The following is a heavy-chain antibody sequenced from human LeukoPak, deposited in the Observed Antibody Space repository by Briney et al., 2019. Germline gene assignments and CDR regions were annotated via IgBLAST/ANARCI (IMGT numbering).Heavy chain of an antibody. CDR3: ARDTMSTPDY. J-gene: IGHJ4*02. Sequence: GGSLRLSCAASGFTFKNYWMHWVRQAPGKGLVWVSRINSDGSSTTYADSVKGRFTISRDNANNTLYLQMNSLRAEDTAVYYCARDTMSTPDYWGQGTLVTVSS. D-gene: IGHD2-2*01. CDR1: GFTFKNYW. V-gene: IGHV3-74*01. CDR2: INSDGSST.